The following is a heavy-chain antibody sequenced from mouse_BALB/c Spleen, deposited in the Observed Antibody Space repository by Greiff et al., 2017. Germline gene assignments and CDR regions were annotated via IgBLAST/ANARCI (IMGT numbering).Heavy chain of an antibody. V-gene: IGHV14-4*02. J-gene: IGHJ2*01. CDR1: GFNIKDYY. CDR3: NAWGNGPFDY. Sequence: VQLQQSGAELVRSGASVKLSCTASGFNIKDYYMHWVKQRPEQGLEWIGWIDPENGDTEYAPKFQGKATMTADTSSNTAYLQLSSLTSEDTAVYYCNAWGNGPFDYWGQGTTLTVSS. CDR2: IDPENGDT. D-gene: IGHD2-1*01.